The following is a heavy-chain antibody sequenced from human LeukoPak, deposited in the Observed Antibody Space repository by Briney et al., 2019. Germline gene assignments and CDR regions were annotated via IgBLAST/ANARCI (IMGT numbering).Heavy chain of an antibody. CDR2: IYYSGST. Sequence: SETLSLTCTVSGGSFSTYYWSWIRQPPGKGLEWIGYIYYSGSTDYNPSLKSRVTMSLDTSKNQFSLSLTSVTAADTALYYCTRAVITFGAAVAKGFDCWGQGALVTVSP. CDR1: GGSFSTYY. D-gene: IGHD3-16*01. V-gene: IGHV4-59*01. J-gene: IGHJ4*02. CDR3: TRAVITFGAAVAKGFDC.